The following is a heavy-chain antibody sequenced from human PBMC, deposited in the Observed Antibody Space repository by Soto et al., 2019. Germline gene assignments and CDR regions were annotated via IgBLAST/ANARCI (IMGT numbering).Heavy chain of an antibody. J-gene: IGHJ6*02. CDR3: ARTGEGRDYYGMDV. CDR1: GGSISSYY. CDR2: IYYSGST. V-gene: IGHV4-59*01. Sequence: KASETLSLTCTVSGGSISSYYWSWIRQPPGKGLEWIGYIYYSGSTNYNPSLKSRVTISVDTSKNQFSLKLSSVTAADTAVYYCARTGEGRDYYGMDVWGQGTTVTVSS. D-gene: IGHD3-10*01.